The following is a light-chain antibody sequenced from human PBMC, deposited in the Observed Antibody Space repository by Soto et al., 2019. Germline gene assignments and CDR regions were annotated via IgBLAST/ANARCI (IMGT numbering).Light chain of an antibody. V-gene: IGKV1-39*01. Sequence: DIQMTQSPSSLSASVGDRVTITCRASQSISSYLNWYQQKPGKAPKLLIYAASSLQSGVPSRFSGSGSGTDFTLTISRMQPEDFATYYCQQSYSTAWTFGQGNKVEIK. CDR3: QQSYSTAWT. CDR2: AAS. J-gene: IGKJ1*01. CDR1: QSISSY.